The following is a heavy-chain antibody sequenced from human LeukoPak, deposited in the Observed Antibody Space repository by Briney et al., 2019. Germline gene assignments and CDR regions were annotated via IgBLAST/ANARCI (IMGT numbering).Heavy chain of an antibody. CDR2: IYYSGST. J-gene: IGHJ5*02. D-gene: IGHD2-8*01. V-gene: IGHV4-39*01. CDR3: ARLLEGESTYCTNGVCSGNNWFDP. CDR1: GGSISSSSYY. Sequence: SETLSLTCTVSGGSISSSSYYWGWTRQPPGKGLEWIGSIYYSGSTYYNPSLKSRVTISVDTSKNQFSLKLSSVTAADTAVYYCARLLEGESTYCTNGVCSGNNWFDPWGQGTLVTVSS.